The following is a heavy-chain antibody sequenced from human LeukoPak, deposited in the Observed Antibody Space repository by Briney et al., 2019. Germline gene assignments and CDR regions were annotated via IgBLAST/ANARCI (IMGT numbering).Heavy chain of an antibody. Sequence: GRSLRLSCAASGCIFSNYAMHWVRQAPGKGLEWVAVISYDGSNTYYADSVKGRFTISRDNSKNMLYLQMNSLRAEDTAVYYCAKPYYYGSRSYMDYWGQGTLVTVSS. CDR2: ISYDGSNT. CDR1: GCIFSNYA. V-gene: IGHV3-30*18. J-gene: IGHJ4*02. D-gene: IGHD3-10*01. CDR3: AKPYYYGSRSYMDY.